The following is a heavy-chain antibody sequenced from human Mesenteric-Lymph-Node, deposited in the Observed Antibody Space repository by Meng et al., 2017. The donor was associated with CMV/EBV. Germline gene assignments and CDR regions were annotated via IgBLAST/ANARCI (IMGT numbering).Heavy chain of an antibody. Sequence: GESLKISCAASGFTFSDHYMDWVRQAPGKGLEWVANIKQDGSQKDYVDSVKGRFTLSRDNAKNSLYLQMESLRAEDTAVYYCATSLTYCSSSNCYRAFDNWGQGTLVTVSS. CDR3: ATSLTYCSSSNCYRAFDN. CDR2: IKQDGSQK. J-gene: IGHJ4*02. D-gene: IGHD2-2*01. CDR1: GFTFSDHY. V-gene: IGHV3-7*01.